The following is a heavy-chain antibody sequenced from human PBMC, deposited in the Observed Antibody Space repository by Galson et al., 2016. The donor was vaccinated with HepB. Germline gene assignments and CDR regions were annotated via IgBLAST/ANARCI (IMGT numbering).Heavy chain of an antibody. CDR2: ISSSGSTI. D-gene: IGHD6-19*01. Sequence: SLRLSCAASGFTFRSYEMNWVRQAPGKGLEWVSYISSSGSTIKDADSVKGRFTISRDNAKNSLYLQMNSLRAEDTAVYYCAREDPNVAVAALDYWGQGTLVTVSS. J-gene: IGHJ4*02. CDR1: GFTFRSYE. CDR3: AREDPNVAVAALDY. V-gene: IGHV3-48*03.